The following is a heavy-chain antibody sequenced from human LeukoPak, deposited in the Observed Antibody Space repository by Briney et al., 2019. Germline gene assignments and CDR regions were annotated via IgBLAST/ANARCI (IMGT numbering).Heavy chain of an antibody. V-gene: IGHV3-30-3*01. Sequence: GGSLRLSCAASGFTFRNYVIHWVRQAPGKGLEWVAVTSSDLNVKLYADSVKGRFTISRDNSRSTLYLQMNSLRPEDTAIYYCARDLSGSYSPDYWGQGTLVTVSS. CDR1: GFTFRNYV. J-gene: IGHJ4*02. D-gene: IGHD1-26*01. CDR3: ARDLSGSYSPDY. CDR2: TSSDLNVK.